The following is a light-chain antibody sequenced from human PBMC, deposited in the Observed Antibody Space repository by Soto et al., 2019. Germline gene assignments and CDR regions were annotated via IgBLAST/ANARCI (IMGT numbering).Light chain of an antibody. CDR1: QSGSSSY. V-gene: IGKV3-20*01. J-gene: IGKJ2*01. CDR3: QQYGSSRNT. Sequence: EIVVTQSPGTLSLSPGERATLSCRASQSGSSSYLAWYQQKPGQAPRLLIYGASSRATGIPDRFSGSGSGTDFTLTISRLEPEDFAVYYCQQYGSSRNTFGQGTKLAIK. CDR2: GAS.